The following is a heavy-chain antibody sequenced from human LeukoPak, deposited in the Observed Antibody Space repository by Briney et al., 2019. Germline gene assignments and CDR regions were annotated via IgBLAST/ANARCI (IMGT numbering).Heavy chain of an antibody. V-gene: IGHV3-23*01. D-gene: IGHD6-13*01. CDR1: GFTFSSYA. Sequence: GGSLRLSCAASGFTFSSYAMSWVRQAPGKGLEWVSAISGSGGSTYYADSVKGRFTISRDNSKSTLYLQMNSLRAEDTAVYYCAKDKAAAGTGFDYWGQGTLVTVSS. CDR3: AKDKAAAGTGFDY. J-gene: IGHJ4*02. CDR2: ISGSGGST.